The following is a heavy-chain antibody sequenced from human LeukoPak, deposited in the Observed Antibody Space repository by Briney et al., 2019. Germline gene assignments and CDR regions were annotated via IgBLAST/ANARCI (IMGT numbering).Heavy chain of an antibody. CDR3: ARGYGSGWYDY. CDR1: GSTFSSYW. V-gene: IGHV3-7*05. Sequence: GGSLRLSCAASGSTFSSYWMSWVRQAPGKGREGVANIKQDGSEKYYVDSVKGRFTISRDNAKNSLYLQMNSLRAEDTAVYYCARGYGSGWYDYWGQGTLVTVSS. J-gene: IGHJ4*02. D-gene: IGHD6-19*01. CDR2: IKQDGSEK.